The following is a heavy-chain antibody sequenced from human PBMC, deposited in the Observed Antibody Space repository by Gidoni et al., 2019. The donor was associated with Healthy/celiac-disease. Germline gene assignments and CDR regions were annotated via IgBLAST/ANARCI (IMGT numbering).Heavy chain of an antibody. J-gene: IGHJ5*02. CDR1: GYYISSGYY. V-gene: IGHV4-38-2*02. CDR2: IYHSGST. Sequence: QVQLPESGPGLVKPSETLYLTCAVSGYYISSGYYGGWIRQPPGKGLEWIGSIYHSGSTYYNPSLKSRVTISVDTSKNQFSLKLSSVTAADTAVYYCARDGGYCSSTSCYSGSWFDPWGQGTLVTVSS. D-gene: IGHD2-2*02. CDR3: ARDGGYCSSTSCYSGSWFDP.